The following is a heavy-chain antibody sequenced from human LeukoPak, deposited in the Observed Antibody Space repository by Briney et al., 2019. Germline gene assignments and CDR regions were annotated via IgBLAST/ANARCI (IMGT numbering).Heavy chain of an antibody. Sequence: GGSLRLSCAASGFTFSSYAMHWVRQAPGKGLEWVAVISYDGSNKYYADSVKGRFTISRDNSKNTLYLQMNSLRAEDTAVYYCARDLGTVPETMYNWFDPWGQGTLVTVSS. CDR2: ISYDGSNK. CDR1: GFTFSSYA. V-gene: IGHV3-30-3*01. J-gene: IGHJ5*02. CDR3: ARDLGTVPETMYNWFDP. D-gene: IGHD2-2*01.